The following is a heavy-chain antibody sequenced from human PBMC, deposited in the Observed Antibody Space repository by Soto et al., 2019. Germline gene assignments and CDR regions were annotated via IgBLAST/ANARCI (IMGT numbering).Heavy chain of an antibody. CDR1: GGSLTKYY. CDR3: ARDNNDFWSLYPLAFDY. J-gene: IGHJ4*02. CDR2: VSTSGNV. Sequence: SLTCTVSGGSLTKYYWSWIWQPVGQGLEWIGRVSTSGNVVSKASLRSRLTMSVDTYKNQFSLRLTSVTAADTAVYYCARDNNDFWSLYPLAFDYWGQGALVTVSS. D-gene: IGHD3-3*01. V-gene: IGHV4-4*07.